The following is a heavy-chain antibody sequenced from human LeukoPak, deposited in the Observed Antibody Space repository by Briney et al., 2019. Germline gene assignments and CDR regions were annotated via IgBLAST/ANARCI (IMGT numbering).Heavy chain of an antibody. J-gene: IGHJ4*02. Sequence: PGGSLRLSCVASGFTFSSYWMTWIRQPPGKGLEWIGYIYYSGRTNYSPSLKSRVTISVDTSKNQFSLKLSSVTAADTAVYYCARGWKYRNGYTVTELGSGYFDYWGQGTLVTVSS. CDR3: ARGWKYRNGYTVTELGSGYFDY. V-gene: IGHV4-59*01. CDR1: GFTFSSYW. CDR2: IYYSGRT. D-gene: IGHD5-18*01.